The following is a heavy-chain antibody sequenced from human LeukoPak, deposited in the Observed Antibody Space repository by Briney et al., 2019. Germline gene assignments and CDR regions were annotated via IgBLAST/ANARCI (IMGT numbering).Heavy chain of an antibody. V-gene: IGHV6-1*01. Sequence: SQTLSLTCAISGDSVSNYSAAWEWIRQSPSRGLEWLGRTYYRSRWYTDYAPSVRSRVTISADTSKNQFSLQLNSVSPEDTAMYYCGRGLRGGYLGALYYWGQGTLCTVSS. CDR2: TYYRSRWYT. CDR3: GRGLRGGYLGALYY. D-gene: IGHD1-1*01. CDR1: GDSVSNYSAA. J-gene: IGHJ4*02.